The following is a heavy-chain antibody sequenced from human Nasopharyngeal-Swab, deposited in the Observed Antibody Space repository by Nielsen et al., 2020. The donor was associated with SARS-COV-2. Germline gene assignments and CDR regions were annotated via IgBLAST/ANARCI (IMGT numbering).Heavy chain of an antibody. J-gene: IGHJ4*02. D-gene: IGHD3-22*01. Sequence: GESLKISCAASGFIFSGSSMHWVRQASGKGLEWIGRIRSKAHSYATVYAASVKGRFTVSRDDSKNTEYLQMKSLKTEDTAVYYCTRAKDDRSGFLFDYWCQGNLVTVSS. CDR3: TRAKDDRSGFLFDY. CDR2: IRSKAHSYAT. CDR1: GFIFSGSS. V-gene: IGHV3-73*01.